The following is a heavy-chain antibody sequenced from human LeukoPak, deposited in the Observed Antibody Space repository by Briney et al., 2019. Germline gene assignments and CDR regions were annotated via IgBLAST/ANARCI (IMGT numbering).Heavy chain of an antibody. CDR3: AREGGYYYDSSGYSESFDY. J-gene: IGHJ4*02. Sequence: ASVKVSCKASGYTFTSYGINWVRQAPGQGLEWMGWISAYNGDTNYAQKLQGRVTMTTDTSTSTAYMELSSLRSEDTAVYYCAREGGYYYDSSGYSESFDYWGQGTLVTVSS. CDR1: GYTFTSYG. D-gene: IGHD3-22*01. V-gene: IGHV1-18*01. CDR2: ISAYNGDT.